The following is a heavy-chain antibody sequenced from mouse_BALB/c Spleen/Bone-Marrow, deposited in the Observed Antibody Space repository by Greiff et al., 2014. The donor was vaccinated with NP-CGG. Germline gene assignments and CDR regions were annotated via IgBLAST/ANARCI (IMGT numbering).Heavy chain of an antibody. D-gene: IGHD3-1*01. CDR3: ARVGFSFDY. CDR1: GYAFSTYW. J-gene: IGHJ2*01. Sequence: QVQLQQSGAELVRPGSSVKISCKASGYAFSTYWMNWVKQRPGQGLEWIGQIYPGDGDTNYNRKFKGKATLTADRSSSTASMQLSSLTSEDSAVYFCARVGFSFDYWGQGTTLTVSS. V-gene: IGHV1-80*01. CDR2: IYPGDGDT.